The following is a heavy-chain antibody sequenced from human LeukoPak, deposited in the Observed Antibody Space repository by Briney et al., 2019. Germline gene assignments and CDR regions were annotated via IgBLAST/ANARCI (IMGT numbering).Heavy chain of an antibody. Sequence: GGSLRLSCAASGFTFSTYWMSWVRQAPGKGLEWVANINQDGSEKYCVDSVKGRFTISRDNAKNSLYLQMNSLRAEDTAVYYCAELGITMIGGVWGKGTTVTISS. V-gene: IGHV3-7*01. CDR1: GFTFSTYW. D-gene: IGHD3-10*02. J-gene: IGHJ6*04. CDR2: INQDGSEK. CDR3: AELGITMIGGV.